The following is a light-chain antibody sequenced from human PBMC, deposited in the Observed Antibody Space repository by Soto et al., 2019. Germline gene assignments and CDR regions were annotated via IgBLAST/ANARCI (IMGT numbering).Light chain of an antibody. CDR2: YDD. V-gene: IGLV1-36*01. J-gene: IGLJ1*01. Sequence: QSVLTQPPSVSEAPRQRVTISCSGSSSNIGNNAVNWYQQLPGKAPKLLIYYDDLLPSGVSDRFSGSKSGNTASLTISGLQAEDEADYYCTSYTTSSSTYVFGTGTKLTVL. CDR1: SSNIGNNA. CDR3: TSYTTSSSTYV.